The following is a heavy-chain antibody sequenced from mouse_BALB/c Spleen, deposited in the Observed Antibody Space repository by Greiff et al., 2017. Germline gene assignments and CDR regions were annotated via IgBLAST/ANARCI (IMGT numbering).Heavy chain of an antibody. CDR3: ARCTYGSSYYFDY. CDR1: GYTFTSYW. D-gene: IGHD1-1*01. J-gene: IGHJ2*01. Sequence: QVQLKQSGAELAKPGASVKMSCKASGYTFTSYWMHWVKQRPGQGLEWIGEINPSNGRTNYNEKFKSKATLTVDKSSSTAYMQLSSLTSEDSAVYYCARCTYGSSYYFDYWGQGTTLTVSS. CDR2: INPSNGRT. V-gene: IGHV1S81*02.